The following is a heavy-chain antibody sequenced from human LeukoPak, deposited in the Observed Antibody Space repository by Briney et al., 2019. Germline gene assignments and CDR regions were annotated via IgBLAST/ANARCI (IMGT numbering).Heavy chain of an antibody. V-gene: IGHV3-74*01. CDR1: GFTFSSYW. CDR3: ARPQTLWFGELWAFDI. CDR2: INSDGSST. J-gene: IGHJ3*02. D-gene: IGHD3-10*01. Sequence: GGSLRLSCAASGFTFSSYWMHWVHQAPGKGLVWVSRINSDGSSTSYADSVKGRFTISRDNAKNTLYLQMNSLRAEDTAVYYCARPQTLWFGELWAFDIWGQGTMVTVSS.